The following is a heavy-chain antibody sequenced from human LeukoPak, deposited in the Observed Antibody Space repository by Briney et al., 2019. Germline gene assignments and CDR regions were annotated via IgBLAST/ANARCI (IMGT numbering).Heavy chain of an antibody. CDR2: IYYSGNT. J-gene: IGHJ4*02. V-gene: IGHV4-39*01. CDR3: ARQAVAGNGFDY. D-gene: IGHD6-19*01. Sequence: KPSETLSLTCTVSGGSISSSSYYWGWIRQPPGKGLEWIGTIYYSGNTYYNPSLKSRVSISVDTSKNQFSLKLSSVTAADTAVYYCARQAVAGNGFDYWGQGTLATVSS. CDR1: GGSISSSSYY.